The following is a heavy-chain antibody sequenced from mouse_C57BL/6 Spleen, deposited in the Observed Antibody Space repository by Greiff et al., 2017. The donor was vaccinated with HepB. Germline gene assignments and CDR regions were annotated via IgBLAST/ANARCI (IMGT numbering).Heavy chain of an antibody. V-gene: IGHV1-26*01. J-gene: IGHJ3*01. Sequence: EVQLQQSGPELVKPGASVKISCKASGYTFTDYYMNWVKQSHGKSLEWIGDINPNNGGTSYNQKFKGKATLTVDKSSSTAYMELRSLTSEDSAVYYCARSGSNYDWGQRTLVTVSA. CDR1: GYTFTDYY. CDR3: ARSGSNYD. CDR2: INPNNGGT. D-gene: IGHD2-5*01.